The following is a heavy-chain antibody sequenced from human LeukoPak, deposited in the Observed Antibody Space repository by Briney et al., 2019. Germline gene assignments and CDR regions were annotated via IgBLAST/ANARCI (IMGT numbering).Heavy chain of an antibody. J-gene: IGHJ6*03. Sequence: RAGESLKISCKGSGYSFTSYWIGWVRQMPGKGLEWMGIIYPGDSDTRYSPSFQGQVTISADKSISTAYLQWSGLKASDTAMYYCARASSSRSYYYYYYMDVWGKGTTVTISS. CDR3: ARASSSRSYYYYYYMDV. CDR1: GYSFTSYW. V-gene: IGHV5-51*01. D-gene: IGHD6-6*01. CDR2: IYPGDSDT.